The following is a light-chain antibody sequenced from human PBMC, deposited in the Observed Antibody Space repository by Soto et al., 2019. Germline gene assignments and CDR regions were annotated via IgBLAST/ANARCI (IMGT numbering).Light chain of an antibody. Sequence: QSVLTQPPSVSAAPGQKVTISCSGSSSNIGNNYVSWYQQLPGTAPKLLIYDNNERPSGIPDRFSGSKSGTSATLAITGLQTGDEADYYCATRDSSLSPFFGGGTKVTVL. CDR2: DNN. V-gene: IGLV1-51*01. CDR1: SSNIGNNY. J-gene: IGLJ2*01. CDR3: ATRDSSLSPF.